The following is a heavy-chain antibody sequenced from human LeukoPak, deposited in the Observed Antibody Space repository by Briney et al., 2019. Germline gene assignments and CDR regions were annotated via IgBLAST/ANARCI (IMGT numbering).Heavy chain of an antibody. CDR2: IYYSGST. CDR3: ARHFPQTGGGITMVRGVRQPRGAFDI. J-gene: IGHJ3*02. V-gene: IGHV4-39*01. Sequence: SETLSLTCTVSGGSISSSSYYWGWVRQPPGKGLEWIGSIYYSGSTYYNPSLKSRVTISVDTSKNQFSLRLSSVTAAATAVYYCARHFPQTGGGITMVRGVRQPRGAFDIWGQGTMVTVSS. D-gene: IGHD3-10*01. CDR1: GGSISSSSYY.